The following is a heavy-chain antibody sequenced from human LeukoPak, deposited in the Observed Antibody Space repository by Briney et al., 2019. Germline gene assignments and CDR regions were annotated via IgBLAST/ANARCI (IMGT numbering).Heavy chain of an antibody. CDR1: GGSISSSSYY. CDR3: AIIVGATMGLDY. V-gene: IGHV4-39*01. CDR2: IYYSGST. J-gene: IGHJ4*02. Sequence: SETLSLTCSVYGGSISSSSYYWGWIRQPPGKGLEWIGSIYYSGSTYYNPSLKSRVTISVDTSKNQFSLKLSSVTAADTAVYYCAIIVGATMGLDYWGQGTLVTVSS. D-gene: IGHD1-26*01.